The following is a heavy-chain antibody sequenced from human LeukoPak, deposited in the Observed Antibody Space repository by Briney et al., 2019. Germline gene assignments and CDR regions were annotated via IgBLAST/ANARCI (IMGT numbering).Heavy chain of an antibody. CDR3: ARDRTSGSGSSYDAFDI. J-gene: IGHJ3*02. Sequence: SETLSLTCTVSGGSISSYYWSWIRQPPGKGLEGIGYIYYSGSTNYNPSLKSRVTISVDTSKNQFSLKLSSVTAADTAVYYCARDRTSGSGSSYDAFDIWGQGTMVTVSS. CDR2: IYYSGST. D-gene: IGHD3-10*01. CDR1: GGSISSYY. V-gene: IGHV4-59*01.